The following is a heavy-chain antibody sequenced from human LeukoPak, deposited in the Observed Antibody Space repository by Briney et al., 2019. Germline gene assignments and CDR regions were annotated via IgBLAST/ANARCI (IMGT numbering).Heavy chain of an antibody. Sequence: SETLSLTCAVSGYSISSGYYWGWIRQPPGKGVEWIGSIYHSGSTYYNPSLKSRVTISVDTSKIQFSLKPSSVTAADTAVYYCARCTMYNWFDPWGQGTLVTVSS. CDR3: ARCTMYNWFDP. CDR2: IYHSGST. CDR1: GYSISSGYY. V-gene: IGHV4-38-2*01. D-gene: IGHD3-3*01. J-gene: IGHJ5*02.